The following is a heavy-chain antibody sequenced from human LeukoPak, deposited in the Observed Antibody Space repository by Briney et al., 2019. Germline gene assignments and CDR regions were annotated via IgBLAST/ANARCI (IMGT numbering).Heavy chain of an antibody. CDR2: IYTSGST. V-gene: IGHV4-4*07. CDR1: GGSISSYY. D-gene: IGHD3-10*01. J-gene: IGHJ6*03. Sequence: PSETLSLTCTVSGGSISSYYWSWIRQPAGKGLEWIGRIYTSGSTNYNPSLKSRVTMSVDTSKDQFSLKLSSVTAADTAVYYCAREKSLYGSGSYDMDVWGKGTTVTVSS. CDR3: AREKSLYGSGSYDMDV.